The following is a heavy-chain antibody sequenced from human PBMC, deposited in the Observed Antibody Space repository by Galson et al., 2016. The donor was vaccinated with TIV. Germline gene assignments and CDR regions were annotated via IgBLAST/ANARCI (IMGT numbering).Heavy chain of an antibody. Sequence: SLRLSCAASGFTFSSYAMTWVRQAPGKGLEWVSTISGGGGKTYYTDSVKGRFTISRDNSKSTLHLQMNSLGPEDTAVYYCAKVPSSGFSYYFGFDVWGQGTTVTVSS. CDR2: ISGGGGKT. J-gene: IGHJ6*02. D-gene: IGHD3-22*01. V-gene: IGHV3-23*01. CDR3: AKVPSSGFSYYFGFDV. CDR1: GFTFSSYA.